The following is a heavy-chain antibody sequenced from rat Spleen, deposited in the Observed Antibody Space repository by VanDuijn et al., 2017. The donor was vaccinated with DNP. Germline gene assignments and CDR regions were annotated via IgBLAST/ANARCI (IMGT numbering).Heavy chain of an antibody. D-gene: IGHD1-4*01. CDR3: ARLELPGYKGFAY. J-gene: IGHJ3*01. Sequence: EVQLVESGGGLVQPGRSLKLSCAASGFIFSDYVMAWVRQAPTKGLEWVAYIRYDGGTTYYGDSVKGRFTVSRDNAKNSLYLQMDSLRSEDTATYYCARLELPGYKGFAYWGQVTLVAVSS. CDR1: GFIFSDYV. V-gene: IGHV5-20*01. CDR2: IRYDGGTT.